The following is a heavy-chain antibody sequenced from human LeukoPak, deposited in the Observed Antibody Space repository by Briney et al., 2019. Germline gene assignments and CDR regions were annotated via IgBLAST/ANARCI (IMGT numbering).Heavy chain of an antibody. CDR3: ARGRSTGYPYYFEY. D-gene: IGHD5-12*01. V-gene: IGHV1-8*03. Sequence: GAAVKVSDKASVYTFTSYDINWVRQATGQGLEWMGWMNPNSGSTGYAQKFQGRVTITRNTSISTAYMELSGLRSEDTAVYYCARGRSTGYPYYFEYWGQGTLVTVSS. CDR1: VYTFTSYD. CDR2: MNPNSGST. J-gene: IGHJ4*02.